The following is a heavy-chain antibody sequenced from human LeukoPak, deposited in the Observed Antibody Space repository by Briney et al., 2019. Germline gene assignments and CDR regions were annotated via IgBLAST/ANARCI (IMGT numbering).Heavy chain of an antibody. CDR3: ARERTGTTFGIYFDY. CDR1: GGSISGSSYY. CDR2: IKQDGSEK. J-gene: IGHJ4*02. Sequence: ETLSLTCTVSGGSISGSSYYWGWIRQSPGKGLEWVASIKQDGSEKYYVDSVKGRFTISRDNAKNSLYLQMNSLRAEDTAVYYCARERTGTTFGIYFDYWGQGTLVTVSS. D-gene: IGHD1-1*01. V-gene: IGHV3-7*01.